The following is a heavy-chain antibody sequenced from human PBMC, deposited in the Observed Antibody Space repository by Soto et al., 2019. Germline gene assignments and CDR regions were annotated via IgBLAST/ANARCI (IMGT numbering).Heavy chain of an antibody. J-gene: IGHJ4*02. Sequence: QVHLVQSGAEVKKPGASVKVSCKASGYTFTNYYIHWVRQAPGQGLEWLGIIRPSGGRTEYAQRFQGRVTMTRDTSTSTVYMDLTSLPSEDTAVYYCAREPNESYYFDYWGQRTLVTVSS. D-gene: IGHD5-18*01. CDR1: GYTFTNYY. V-gene: IGHV1-46*01. CDR3: AREPNESYYFDY. CDR2: IRPSGGRT.